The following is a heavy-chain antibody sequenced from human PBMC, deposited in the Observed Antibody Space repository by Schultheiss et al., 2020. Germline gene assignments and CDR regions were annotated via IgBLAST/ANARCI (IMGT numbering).Heavy chain of an antibody. CDR3: ASIDYGDLEYFDY. CDR1: GGSISSYY. J-gene: IGHJ4*02. Sequence: GSLSLTCTVSGGSISSYYWSWIRQPAGKGLEWIGRIYTSGSTNYNPSLKSRVTISVDTSKNQFSLKLSSVTAADTAVYYCASIDYGDLEYFDYWGQGTLVTVSS. V-gene: IGHV4-4*07. D-gene: IGHD4-17*01. CDR2: IYTSGST.